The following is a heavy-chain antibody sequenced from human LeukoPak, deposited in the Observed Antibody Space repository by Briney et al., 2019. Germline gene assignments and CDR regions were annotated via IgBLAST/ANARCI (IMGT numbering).Heavy chain of an antibody. Sequence: GASVKVSCKASGYTFTSYDNNWVRQATGQGLEWMGWMNPNSGNTGYAQKFQGRVTMTRNTSISTAYMELSSLRSEDTAVYYCARGDVVVPAAFLYYDFWSGYYRDNWFDPWGQGTLVTVSS. D-gene: IGHD3-3*01. J-gene: IGHJ5*02. CDR2: MNPNSGNT. CDR3: ARGDVVVPAAFLYYDFWSGYYRDNWFDP. V-gene: IGHV1-8*01. CDR1: GYTFTSYD.